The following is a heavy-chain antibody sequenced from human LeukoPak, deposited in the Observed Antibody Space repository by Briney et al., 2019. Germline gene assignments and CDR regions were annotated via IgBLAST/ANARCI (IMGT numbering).Heavy chain of an antibody. D-gene: IGHD3-22*01. V-gene: IGHV3-21*01. CDR2: ISSSSSYI. CDR3: ARDLPHYDSSGPRALPLDAFDI. CDR1: GFTFSSYS. Sequence: PGGSLRLSCAASGFTFSSYSMNWVRQAPGKGLEWVSSISSSSSYIYYADSVKGRFTISRDNAKNSLYLQMNSLRAEDTAVYYCARDLPHYDSSGPRALPLDAFDIWGQGTMVTVSS. J-gene: IGHJ3*02.